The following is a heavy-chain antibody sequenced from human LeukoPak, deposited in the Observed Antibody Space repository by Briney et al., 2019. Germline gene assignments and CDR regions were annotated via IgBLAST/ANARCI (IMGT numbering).Heavy chain of an antibody. CDR2: IYSSGST. Sequence: SETLSLTCNVSGVSISSSSYYWGWIRQPPGKGLEWIGSIYSSGSTYYNSSLKSRVTISIDTSKNQVSLKLSSVTAADTAVYYCAREKESGHFDYWGQGTLVTVSS. V-gene: IGHV4-39*07. CDR1: GVSISSSSYY. J-gene: IGHJ4*02. D-gene: IGHD3-10*01. CDR3: AREKESGHFDY.